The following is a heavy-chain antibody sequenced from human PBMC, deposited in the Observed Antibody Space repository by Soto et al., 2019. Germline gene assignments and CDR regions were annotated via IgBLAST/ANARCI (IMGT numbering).Heavy chain of an antibody. CDR2: ISYDGSNK. CDR1: GFIFSRYG. J-gene: IGHJ6*02. Sequence: PGGSLRLSCAASGFIFSRYGIHWVRQAPGKXLEWVAVISYDGSNKYYAESVKGRFIISRDKSENTLYLQMNSLRAEDTAVYYCAKDLGSGKPYHYYAMDVWGQGTTVTVSS. V-gene: IGHV3-30*18. CDR3: AKDLGSGKPYHYYAMDV. D-gene: IGHD3-10*01.